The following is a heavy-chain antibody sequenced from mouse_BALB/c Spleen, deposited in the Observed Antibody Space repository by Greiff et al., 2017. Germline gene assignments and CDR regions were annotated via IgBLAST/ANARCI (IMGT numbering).Heavy chain of an antibody. CDR2: ISSGSSTI. Sequence: EVQGVESGGGLVQPGGSRKLSCAASGFTFSSFGMHWVRQAPEKGLEWVAYISSGSSTIYYADPVKGRFTISRDNPKNTLFLQMTSLRSEDTAMYYCAIITTVAPFAYWGQGTLVTVSA. CDR3: AIITTVAPFAY. V-gene: IGHV5-17*02. D-gene: IGHD1-1*01. J-gene: IGHJ3*01. CDR1: GFTFSSFG.